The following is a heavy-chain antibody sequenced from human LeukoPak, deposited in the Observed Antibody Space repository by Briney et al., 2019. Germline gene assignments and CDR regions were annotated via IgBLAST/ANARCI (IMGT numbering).Heavy chain of an antibody. V-gene: IGHV3-21*01. Sequence: KAGGPLRLSCAASGFTFSSYGMNWVRQAPGKGLEWVSSISSSSSYIYYADSVKGRFTISRDNAKNSLYLQMNSLRAEDTAVYYCARNYGSGSSVVGYWGEGTLVTVSS. J-gene: IGHJ4*02. D-gene: IGHD3-10*01. CDR3: ARNYGSGSSVVGY. CDR2: ISSSSSYI. CDR1: GFTFSSYG.